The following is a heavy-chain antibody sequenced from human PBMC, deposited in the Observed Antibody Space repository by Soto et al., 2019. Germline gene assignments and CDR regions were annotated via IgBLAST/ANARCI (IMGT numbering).Heavy chain of an antibody. V-gene: IGHV3-21*01. CDR3: ASVAGRWGFDY. J-gene: IGHJ4*02. CDR2: ISSSSSYI. D-gene: IGHD6-6*01. CDR1: GFTFSSYS. Sequence: GGSLRLSCAASGFTFSSYSMTWVRQAPGKGLEWVSSISSSSSYIYYADSVKGRFTISRDNAKNSLYLQMNSLRAEDTAVYYCASVAGRWGFDYLGQGTLVTVSS.